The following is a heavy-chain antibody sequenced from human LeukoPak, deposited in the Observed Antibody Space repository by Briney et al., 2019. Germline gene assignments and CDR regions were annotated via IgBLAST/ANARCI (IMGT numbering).Heavy chain of an antibody. D-gene: IGHD1-26*01. Sequence: KPSETLSLTCTVSGGSISSYYWSWIRQPAGKGLEWIGRIYTSGSTNYNPSLKSRVTMSVDTSKNQFSLKLSSVTAADTAVYYCARDQGRGSYPYYYYYMDVWGKGTTVTVPS. J-gene: IGHJ6*03. CDR2: IYTSGST. CDR1: GGSISSYY. CDR3: ARDQGRGSYPYYYYYMDV. V-gene: IGHV4-4*07.